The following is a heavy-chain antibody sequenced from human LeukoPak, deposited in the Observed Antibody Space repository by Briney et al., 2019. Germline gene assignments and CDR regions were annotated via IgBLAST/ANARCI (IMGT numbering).Heavy chain of an antibody. V-gene: IGHV3-23*01. Sequence: RGSLRLSCAASGFTFSSYAMSWVRQAPGKGLEWVSAISGSGGSTYYADSVKGRFTISRDNSKNTLYLQMGSLRAEDMAVYYCARFLGGYYYDSSGYIDYWGQGTLVTVSS. CDR1: GFTFSSYA. J-gene: IGHJ4*02. CDR2: ISGSGGST. CDR3: ARFLGGYYYDSSGYIDY. D-gene: IGHD3-22*01.